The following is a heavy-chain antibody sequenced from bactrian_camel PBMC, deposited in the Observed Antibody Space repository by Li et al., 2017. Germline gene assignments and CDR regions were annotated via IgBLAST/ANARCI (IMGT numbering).Heavy chain of an antibody. CDR3: AAAGTVYAGDVLGKNQYEY. J-gene: IGHJ4*01. D-gene: IGHD3*01. CDR2: LWFVGSKK. Sequence: QLVESGGGSVQAGGSLRLSCAASGYTYSSYCMAWFRQVPGKKREGVASLWFVGSKKYYADSVKGRCTISRDNAKNTVYLQMNSLEPEDTAMYYCAAAGTVYAGDVLGKNQYEYWGQGTQVTVS. CDR1: GYTYSSYC. V-gene: IGHV3S6*01.